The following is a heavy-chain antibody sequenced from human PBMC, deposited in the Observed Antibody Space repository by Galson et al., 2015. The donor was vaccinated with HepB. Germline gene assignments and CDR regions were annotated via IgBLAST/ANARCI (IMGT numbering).Heavy chain of an antibody. D-gene: IGHD2-2*01. CDR2: IWYDGSNK. J-gene: IGHJ4*02. V-gene: IGHV3-33*06. CDR3: AKMPRSPRPFDY. CDR1: GFTFSSYG. Sequence: SLRLSCAASGFTFSSYGMHWVRQAPGKGLEWVTVIWYDGSNKYYADSVKGRFTISRDNSKNTLYLQMNSLRAEDTAVYYCAKMPRSPRPFDYWGQGTLVTVSS.